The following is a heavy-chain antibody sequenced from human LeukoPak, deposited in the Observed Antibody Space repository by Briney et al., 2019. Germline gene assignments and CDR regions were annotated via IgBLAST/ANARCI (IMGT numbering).Heavy chain of an antibody. D-gene: IGHD2-21*01. J-gene: IGHJ4*02. CDR3: VVVITVNPY. CDR1: GYAFSRKG. Sequence: GASVKVSCKASGYAFSRKGINWVRQAPGQGREWLGWISAYNGNTNFAQNVKGRLTLTTDASTTTAYMELTNLRSDDTAFYYCVVVITVNPYWGQGTLVTVSS. V-gene: IGHV1-18*01. CDR2: ISAYNGNT.